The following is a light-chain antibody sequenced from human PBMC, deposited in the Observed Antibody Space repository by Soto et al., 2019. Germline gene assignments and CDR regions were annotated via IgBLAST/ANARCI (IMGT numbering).Light chain of an antibody. CDR3: SSYTSSSTLYV. Sequence: QSALTQPASVSGSPGQSITISCTGTSSDVGGSNYVSWYQQHPGKAPKLMIYDVSNRPSGVSNRFSGSKSGNTASLTISGLQAEDEADYYCSSYTSSSTLYVFGTGTKVPVL. V-gene: IGLV2-14*01. J-gene: IGLJ1*01. CDR1: SSDVGGSNY. CDR2: DVS.